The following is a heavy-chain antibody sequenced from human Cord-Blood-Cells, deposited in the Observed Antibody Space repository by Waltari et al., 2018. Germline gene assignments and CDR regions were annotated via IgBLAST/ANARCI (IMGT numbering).Heavy chain of an antibody. J-gene: IGHJ2*01. CDR3: ANWGYWYFDL. D-gene: IGHD7-27*01. Sequence: VQPQQWGAGLLKPSETLSLTCAVYGGSFSGYYWSWIRQPPGKGLEWLGAINPSGSTNYNPSLKSRFTISVDPSKNQFSLKLSSVTAADTAVDYCANWGYWYFDLWGRGTLVTVSS. CDR1: GGSFSGYY. CDR2: INPSGST. V-gene: IGHV4-34*01.